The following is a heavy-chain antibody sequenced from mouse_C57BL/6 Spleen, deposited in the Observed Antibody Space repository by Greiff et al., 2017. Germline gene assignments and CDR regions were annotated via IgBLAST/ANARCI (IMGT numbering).Heavy chain of an antibody. J-gene: IGHJ3*01. V-gene: IGHV1-15*01. CDR1: GYTFTDYE. D-gene: IGHD2-2*01. CDR3: TRSGYYGYPAWFAY. CDR2: IDPETGGT. Sequence: QVQLKESGAELVRPGASVTLSCKASGYTFTDYEMHWVKQTPVHGLEWIGAIDPETGGTAYNQKFKGKAILTADKSSSTAYMELRSLTSEDSAVYYCTRSGYYGYPAWFAYWGQGTLVTVSA.